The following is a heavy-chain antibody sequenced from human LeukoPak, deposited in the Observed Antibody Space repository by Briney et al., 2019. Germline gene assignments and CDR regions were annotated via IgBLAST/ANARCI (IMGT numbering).Heavy chain of an antibody. D-gene: IGHD3-22*01. J-gene: IGHJ4*02. CDR1: GYTFTSYA. CDR2: INAGNGNT. Sequence: GASVKVSCKASGYTFTSYAMHWVRQAPGQRLEWMGWINAGNGNTKYSQKFQGRVTITRDTSASTAYMELSSLRSEDTAVYYCARGLKYHYDSSGYYHDYWGQGTLVTVSS. CDR3: ARGLKYHYDSSGYYHDY. V-gene: IGHV1-3*01.